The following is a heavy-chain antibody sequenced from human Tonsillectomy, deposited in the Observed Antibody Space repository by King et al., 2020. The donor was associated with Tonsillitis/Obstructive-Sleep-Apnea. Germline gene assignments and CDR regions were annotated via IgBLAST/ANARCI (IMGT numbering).Heavy chain of an antibody. CDR1: GFTFSDYY. CDR2: ISRSGSTI. CDR3: ARDPTGWALLLDY. V-gene: IGHV3-11*04. D-gene: IGHD1-26*01. J-gene: IGHJ4*02. Sequence: VQLVESGGGLVKPGGSLRLSCAASGFTFSDYYMSWIRQAPGKGLKWVSYISRSGSTIYYADSVKGRFTISRENAKSSLYLQMNSLRAEDTAVYYCARDPTGWALLLDYWGQGTLVTVSS.